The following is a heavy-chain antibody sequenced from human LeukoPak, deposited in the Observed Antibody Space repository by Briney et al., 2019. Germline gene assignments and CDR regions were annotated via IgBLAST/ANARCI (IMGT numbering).Heavy chain of an antibody. D-gene: IGHD6-6*01. CDR3: ARARLSVPYYFDY. CDR1: GYTFTGYY. Sequence: ASVKVSCKASGYTFTGYYMHWVRQAPGQGLEWVGWINPNSGGTNYAQKFQGRVTVTRDTSITTAYMELSRLRSDGTAIYYCARARLSVPYYFDYWGQGSLVTVSS. V-gene: IGHV1-2*02. J-gene: IGHJ4*02. CDR2: INPNSGGT.